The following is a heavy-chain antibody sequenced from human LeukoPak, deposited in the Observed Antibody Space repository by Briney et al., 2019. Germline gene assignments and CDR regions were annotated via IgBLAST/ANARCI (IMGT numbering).Heavy chain of an antibody. D-gene: IGHD3-3*01. CDR3: ARTITIFGALGYFDY. CDR2: IYYSGNT. CDR1: GTSISSGAYS. J-gene: IGHJ4*02. Sequence: SETLSLTCTVSGTSISSGAYSWSWVRQHPGKGLEWIAYIYYSGNTYYNPSLKRRVTISVDTSKNQFSLRLSSVTAADTAVYYCARTITIFGALGYFDYWGQGTLVTVSS. V-gene: IGHV4-31*03.